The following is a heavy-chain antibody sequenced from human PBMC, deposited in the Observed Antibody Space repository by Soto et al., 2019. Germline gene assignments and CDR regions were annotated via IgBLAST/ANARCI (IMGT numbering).Heavy chain of an antibody. CDR1: GGSISSGDYY. V-gene: IGHV4-30-4*01. D-gene: IGHD3-22*01. J-gene: IGHJ5*02. Sequence: SETLSLTCTVSGGSISSGDYYWSWIRQPPGKGLEWIGYIYYSGSTYYNPSLKSRVTISVDTSKNQFSLKLSSVTAADTAVYYCASYYYDSSGLNWFDPWGQGTLVTVSS. CDR3: ASYYYDSSGLNWFDP. CDR2: IYYSGST.